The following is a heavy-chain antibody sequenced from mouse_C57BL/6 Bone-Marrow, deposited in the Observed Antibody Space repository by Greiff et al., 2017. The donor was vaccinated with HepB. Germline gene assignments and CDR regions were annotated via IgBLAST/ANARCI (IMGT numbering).Heavy chain of an antibody. D-gene: IGHD1-1*01. CDR1: GYAFSSSW. Sequence: VQLQESGPELVKPGASVKISCKASGYAFSSSWMNWVKQGPGKGLEWIGRIYPGDGDTNYNGKFKGKATLTADKSSSTAYMQLSSLTSEDSAVYFCARSYGSSYGGFFDYWGQGTTLSVSS. V-gene: IGHV1-82*01. CDR2: IYPGDGDT. CDR3: ARSYGSSYGGFFDY. J-gene: IGHJ2*01.